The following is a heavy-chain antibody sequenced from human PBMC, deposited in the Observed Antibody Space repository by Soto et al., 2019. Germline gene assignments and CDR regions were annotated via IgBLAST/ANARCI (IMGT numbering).Heavy chain of an antibody. J-gene: IGHJ6*02. V-gene: IGHV4-61*01. Sequence: QVQLQESGPGLVKPSETLSLTCTVSGGSVSSGSYYWSWIRQPPGKGLEWIGYIYYSGSTNYNPSLQSRVTISVDTAKNQFSRKLSSVTAADTAVYYWAGAFGVRGGGYGMDVWGQGTTVTVSS. CDR3: AGAFGVRGGGYGMDV. D-gene: IGHD3-3*01. CDR1: GGSVSSGSYY. CDR2: IYYSGST.